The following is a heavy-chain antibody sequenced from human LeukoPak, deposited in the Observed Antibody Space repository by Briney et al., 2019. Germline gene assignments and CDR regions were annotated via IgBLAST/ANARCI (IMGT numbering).Heavy chain of an antibody. D-gene: IGHD1-1*01. CDR3: ATNSATRGNFFDS. CDR2: INPNSGGT. J-gene: IGHJ4*02. CDR1: GYTFTGYY. V-gene: IGHV1-2*02. Sequence: ASVKVSCKASGYTFTGYYMHWVRQAPGQGLEWMGWINPNSGGTNYAQKFQGRVTIIADESTSTAYMEMSSLRSEDTALYYCATNSATRGNFFDSWGQGSLVTISS.